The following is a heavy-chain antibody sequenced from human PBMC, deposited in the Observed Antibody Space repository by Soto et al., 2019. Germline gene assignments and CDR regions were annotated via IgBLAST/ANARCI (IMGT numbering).Heavy chain of an antibody. J-gene: IGHJ4*02. CDR1: GYTFTSYG. CDR3: ARDHITGTTRPLTY. Sequence: ASVKVSCKASGYTFTSYGISWVRQAPGQGLEWMGWISAYNGNTNYAQKLQGRVTMTTDTSASTAYMELRSLRSDDTAVYYCARDHITGTTRPLTYWGQGTLVTVSS. V-gene: IGHV1-18*01. D-gene: IGHD1-7*01. CDR2: ISAYNGNT.